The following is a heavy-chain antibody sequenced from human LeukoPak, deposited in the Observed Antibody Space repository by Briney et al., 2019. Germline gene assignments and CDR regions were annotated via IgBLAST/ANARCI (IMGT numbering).Heavy chain of an antibody. J-gene: IGHJ5*02. D-gene: IGHD6-13*01. V-gene: IGHV1-69*05. CDR2: IIPIFGTA. Sequence: SVKVSCKASGDTFSSYAISWVRQAPGQGLEWMGGIIPIFGTANYAQKFQGRVTVTTDESTSTAYMELSSLRSEDTAVYYCARGREQQLVLNWFDPWGQGTLVTVSS. CDR3: ARGREQQLVLNWFDP. CDR1: GDTFSSYA.